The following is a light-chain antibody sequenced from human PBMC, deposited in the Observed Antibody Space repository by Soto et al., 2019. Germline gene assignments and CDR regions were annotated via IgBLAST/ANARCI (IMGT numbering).Light chain of an antibody. J-gene: IGKJ4*01. CDR3: QQRSNWPLT. Sequence: IMVAHSRSTQPLAGGERTTRSCRASQTVGVYLAWYQQNAGQAPRLLIYNASNRATGIPARFSGSGSGTDFTLTISRLEPEDFAVYYCQQRSNWPLTFGGGTKVDIK. CDR1: QTVGVY. CDR2: NAS. V-gene: IGKV3-11*01.